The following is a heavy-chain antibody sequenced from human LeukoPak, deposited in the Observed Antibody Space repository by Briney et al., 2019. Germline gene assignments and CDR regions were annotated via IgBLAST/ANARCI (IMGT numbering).Heavy chain of an antibody. CDR2: IRQDGSEA. J-gene: IGHJ4*02. CDR1: GFSLNNYA. Sequence: PGGSLRLSCAASGFSLNNYAMNWARQAPGKGLEWVAKIRQDGSEAEYVDSAKGRFTVSRDNAKNSLYLQMNSLRVEDTALYYCARDATRGGDFDFWGQGTLVTVSS. V-gene: IGHV3-7*04. CDR3: ARDATRGGDFDF. D-gene: IGHD5-24*01.